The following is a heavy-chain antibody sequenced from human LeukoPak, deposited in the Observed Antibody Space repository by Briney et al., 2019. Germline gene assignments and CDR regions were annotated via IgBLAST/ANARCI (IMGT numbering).Heavy chain of an antibody. D-gene: IGHD3-10*01. CDR2: IIPILGIA. CDR1: GGTFSSYA. V-gene: IGHV1-69*04. Sequence: ASVKVSCKASGGTFSSYAISWVRQAPGQGLEWMGRIIPILGIANYAQKFQGRVTITADKSTSTAYMELSSLRSEDTAVYYCARDPITIVRGVITEPIDYWGQGTLVTVSS. CDR3: ARDPITIVRGVITEPIDY. J-gene: IGHJ4*02.